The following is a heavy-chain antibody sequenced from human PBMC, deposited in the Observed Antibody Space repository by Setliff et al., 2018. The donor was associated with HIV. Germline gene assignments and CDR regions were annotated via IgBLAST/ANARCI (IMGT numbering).Heavy chain of an antibody. CDR2: ISWSSGNI. Sequence: GGSLRLSCTASGFAFESYAMHWVRQAPGKGLEWVSGISWSSGNIVYADSVKGRLTISRDNAKNSLYLQMNSLRVEDTAFYYCVKDYAHLYAFDIWGQGTMVTVSS. J-gene: IGHJ3*02. CDR3: VKDYAHLYAFDI. V-gene: IGHV3-9*01. CDR1: GFAFESYA. D-gene: IGHD3-16*01.